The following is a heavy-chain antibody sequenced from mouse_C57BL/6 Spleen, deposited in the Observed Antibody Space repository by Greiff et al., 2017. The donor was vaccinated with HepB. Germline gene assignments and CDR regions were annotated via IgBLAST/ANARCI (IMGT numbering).Heavy chain of an antibody. J-gene: IGHJ4*01. D-gene: IGHD2-1*01. Sequence: QVQLKQSGAELVKPGASVKISCKASGYAFSSYWMNWVKQRPGKGLEWIGQIYPGDGDTNYNGKFKGKATLTADKSSSTAYMQLSSLTSEDSAVYFCARNPIYYGNYGMDYWGQGTSVTVSS. CDR1: GYAFSSYW. CDR2: IYPGDGDT. CDR3: ARNPIYYGNYGMDY. V-gene: IGHV1-80*01.